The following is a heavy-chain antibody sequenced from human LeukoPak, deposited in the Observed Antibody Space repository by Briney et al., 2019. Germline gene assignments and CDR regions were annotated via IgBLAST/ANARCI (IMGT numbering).Heavy chain of an antibody. CDR1: GFTFSNAW. D-gene: IGHD2-2*01. CDR2: IKSKTDGGTT. Sequence: GGSLRLSCAASGFTFSNAWMSWVRQAPGKGLEWGGRIKSKTDGGTTDYAAPVKRRFTISRDDSKNTLYLQMNSLKTEDTAVYYCTTDPLEKRYCSSTSCRNPIDYWGQGTLVTVSS. V-gene: IGHV3-15*01. J-gene: IGHJ4*02. CDR3: TTDPLEKRYCSSTSCRNPIDY.